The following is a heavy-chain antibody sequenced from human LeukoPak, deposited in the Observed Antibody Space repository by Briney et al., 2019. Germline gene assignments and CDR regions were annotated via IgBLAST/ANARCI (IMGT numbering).Heavy chain of an antibody. D-gene: IGHD3-3*01. Sequence: EASVKVSCKASGGTFSSYAISWVRQAPGQGLEWMGGIIPIFGTANYAQKFQGRVTITADESTSTAYMELSSLRSKDTAVYYCARGRYYNFWSGYYPDYYYGMDVWGQGTTVTVSS. CDR2: IIPIFGTA. V-gene: IGHV1-69*13. J-gene: IGHJ6*02. CDR3: ARGRYYNFWSGYYPDYYYGMDV. CDR1: GGTFSSYA.